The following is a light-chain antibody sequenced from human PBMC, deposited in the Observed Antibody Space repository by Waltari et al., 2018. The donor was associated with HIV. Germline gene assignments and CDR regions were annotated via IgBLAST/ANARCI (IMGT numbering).Light chain of an antibody. V-gene: IGLV2-23*02. CDR2: EVS. Sequence: QSALTQPASVPGSPGQSLTHPCTGTSCDVGGYKLVSWYQQHPGNAPKLMRYEVSQRPSGVSNRFSGSKSGNTASLTISGLQAEDEADYYCCAYAGSTTYVIFGGGTKLTVL. CDR1: SCDVGGYKL. CDR3: CAYAGSTTYVI. J-gene: IGLJ2*01.